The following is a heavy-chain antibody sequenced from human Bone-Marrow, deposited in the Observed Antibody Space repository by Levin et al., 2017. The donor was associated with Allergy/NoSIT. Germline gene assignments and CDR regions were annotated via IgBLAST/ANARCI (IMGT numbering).Heavy chain of an antibody. J-gene: IGHJ5*02. CDR2: INPSGGST. V-gene: IGHV1-46*01. CDR3: ARAHCSSTSCYPDDPNWFDP. Sequence: ASVKVSCKASGYTFTSYYMHWVRQAPGQGLEWMGIINPSGGSTSYAQKFQGRVTMTRDTSTSTVYMELSSLRSEDTAVYYCARAHCSSTSCYPDDPNWFDPWGQGTLVTVSS. CDR1: GYTFTSYY. D-gene: IGHD2-2*01.